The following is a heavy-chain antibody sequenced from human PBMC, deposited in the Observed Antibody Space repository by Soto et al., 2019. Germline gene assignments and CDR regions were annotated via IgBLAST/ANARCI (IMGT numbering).Heavy chain of an antibody. CDR1: GGTFSSYA. D-gene: IGHD3-22*01. J-gene: IGHJ5*02. CDR3: ARYGYYYDSSGYYNWFDP. Sequence: QVQLVQSGAEVKKPGSSVKVSCKASGGTFSSYAISWVRQAPGQGLEWMGGIIPIFGTANYAQKFQGRVTITADESTSTAYMELSSLRSEDTAVYYCARYGYYYDSSGYYNWFDPWGQGPLVTVSS. CDR2: IIPIFGTA. V-gene: IGHV1-69*01.